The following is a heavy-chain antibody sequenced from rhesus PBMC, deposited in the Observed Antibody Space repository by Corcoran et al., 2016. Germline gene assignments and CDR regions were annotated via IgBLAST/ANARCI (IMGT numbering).Heavy chain of an antibody. CDR3: AREGLRYYFDY. CDR1: GGSISGYYY. J-gene: IGHJ4*01. CDR2: FYGNRAST. D-gene: IGHD2-21*01. V-gene: IGHV4-73*01. Sequence: QVQLQQWGEGLVKPSETLSLTCAVYGGSISGYYYWSWIRQPPGKGLEWFGYFYGNRASTNYNPSLKNRVTISKETSKNQFSLKRSSVTAADTAVYYCAREGLRYYFDYWGQGVLVTVSS.